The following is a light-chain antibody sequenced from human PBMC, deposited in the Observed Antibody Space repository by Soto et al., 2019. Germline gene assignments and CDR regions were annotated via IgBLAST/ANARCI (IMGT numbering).Light chain of an antibody. J-gene: IGKJ2*01. V-gene: IGKV1-5*01. CDR1: QNINNW. CDR2: DAF. CDR3: QQYHTVTYT. Sequence: DIHMTQSPSTLSTSVGDRVTITCRASQNINNWLAWYHQKQGKAPRLLIYDAFSLESGVPSRLRGTGSGTEFTLTISSLKNDDLETYLCQQYHTVTYTFGQGTRLEIK.